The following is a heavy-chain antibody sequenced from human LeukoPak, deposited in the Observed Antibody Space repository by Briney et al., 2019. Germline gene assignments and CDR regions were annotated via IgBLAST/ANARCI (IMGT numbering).Heavy chain of an antibody. CDR1: GGSFSGYY. CDR2: INHSGTT. Sequence: PSETLSLTCAVYGGSFSGYYWSWIRKPPGKGLEWMGEINHSGTTNYNPSLKSRVTISVDTSKNQFSLKLSSVTAADTAVYYCARGQGGYSYGPERSPIRYNWFDPWGQGTLVTVSS. J-gene: IGHJ5*02. CDR3: ARGQGGYSYGPERSPIRYNWFDP. V-gene: IGHV4-34*01. D-gene: IGHD5-18*01.